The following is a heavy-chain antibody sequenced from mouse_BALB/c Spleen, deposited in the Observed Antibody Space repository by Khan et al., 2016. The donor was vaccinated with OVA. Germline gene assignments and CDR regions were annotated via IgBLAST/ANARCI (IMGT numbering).Heavy chain of an antibody. CDR1: GFSLTSYG. J-gene: IGHJ4*01. CDR3: AKDRGYYAVDY. CDR2: IWGDGNT. Sequence: QVQLQQSGPGLVAPSQSLSITCTVSGFSLTSYGVSWGRQPPGKGLEWLGVIWGDGNTNFHSALRSRLSISKDNFKSQVFLKMNSLQTDDTATYYCAKDRGYYAVDYWVQGTSFTVSS. V-gene: IGHV2-3*01.